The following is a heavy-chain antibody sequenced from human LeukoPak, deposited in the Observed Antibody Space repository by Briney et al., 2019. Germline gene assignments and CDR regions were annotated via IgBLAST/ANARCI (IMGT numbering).Heavy chain of an antibody. Sequence: SETLSLTCAVYGGSFSGYYWSWIRQPPGKGLEWIGEINHSRSTNCNPSLKSRVTISVDTSKNQFSLKLSSVTAADTAVYYCARGRGGYSYGSNWGQGTLVTVSS. CDR3: ARGRGGYSYGSN. CDR1: GGSFSGYY. CDR2: INHSRST. J-gene: IGHJ4*02. D-gene: IGHD5-18*01. V-gene: IGHV4-34*01.